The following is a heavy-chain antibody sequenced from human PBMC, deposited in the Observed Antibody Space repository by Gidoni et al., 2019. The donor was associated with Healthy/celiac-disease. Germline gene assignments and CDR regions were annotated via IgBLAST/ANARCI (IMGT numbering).Heavy chain of an antibody. CDR3: AKDIGPGDYVWGSYRTINYYGMDV. D-gene: IGHD3-16*02. Sequence: EVQLVASGGGLVQPGRSLRLSCAAPGFTFDYYAMHWVRQAPGKGLEWVSGISWNSGSIGYADSVKGRFTISRDNAKNSLYLQMNSLRAEDTALYYCAKDIGPGDYVWGSYRTINYYGMDVWGQGTTVTVSS. CDR1: GFTFDYYA. V-gene: IGHV3-9*01. J-gene: IGHJ6*02. CDR2: ISWNSGSI.